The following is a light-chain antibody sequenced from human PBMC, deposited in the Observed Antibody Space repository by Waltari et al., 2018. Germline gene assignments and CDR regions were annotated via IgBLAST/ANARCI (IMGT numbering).Light chain of an antibody. Sequence: QSALTQPASVSGSPGQSITISCPGPSTYFGTYKLVSSYPPHPGKAPKLMIYAVSKRPSGVSDRFSGSKSGDMASLTISGLQPEDEAEYFCSSYAGSSKGVFGGGTKVTVL. J-gene: IGLJ2*01. CDR1: STYFGTYKL. CDR2: AVS. CDR3: SSYAGSSKGV. V-gene: IGLV2-23*02.